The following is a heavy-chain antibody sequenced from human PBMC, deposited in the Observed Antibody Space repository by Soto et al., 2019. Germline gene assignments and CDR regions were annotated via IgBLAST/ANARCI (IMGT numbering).Heavy chain of an antibody. CDR3: AVLMSIVATPPYYFDY. J-gene: IGHJ4*02. CDR1: GGTFSSYA. Sequence: SVKFYCKASGGTFSSYAISWVRQAPGQGLEWMGGIIPIFGTANYAQKFQGRVTITADKSTSTAYMELSSLRPEDTAVYYCAVLMSIVATPPYYFDYWGQGTLVTVS. D-gene: IGHD5-12*01. CDR2: IIPIFGTA. V-gene: IGHV1-69*06.